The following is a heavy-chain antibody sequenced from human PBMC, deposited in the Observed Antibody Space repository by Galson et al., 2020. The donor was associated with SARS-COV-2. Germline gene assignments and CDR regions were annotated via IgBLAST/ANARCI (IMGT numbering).Heavy chain of an antibody. CDR2: IDTAAYT. D-gene: IGHD6-13*01. J-gene: IGHJ3*02. CDR3: AKIAATGDAFDI. V-gene: IGHV3-13*01. CDR1: GFTFSSYD. Sequence: GESLKISCAASGFTFSSYDMHWVRQPTGKRLEWVSAIDTAAYTYYTDSVKGRFTISRENAKKSLYLQMNSLRAEDTAVYYCAKIAATGDAFDIWGQGIMVSVSS.